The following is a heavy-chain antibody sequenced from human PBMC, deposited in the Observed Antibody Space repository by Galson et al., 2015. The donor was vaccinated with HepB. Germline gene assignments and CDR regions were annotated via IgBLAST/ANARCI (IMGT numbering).Heavy chain of an antibody. V-gene: IGHV3-15*01. CDR2: LKSKTDGGTK. D-gene: IGHD6-13*01. CDR1: GFTFNNAW. Sequence: SLRLSCAASGFTFNNAWMSWVRQPPGMGLEWVGYLKSKTDGGTKDYAAPVKGRFTISRNDSKNTLYLQMNGLKTDDTAVYYCTTDVLYSTFWSWFNPWGQGTLVTVSS. CDR3: TTDVLYSTFWSWFNP. J-gene: IGHJ5*02.